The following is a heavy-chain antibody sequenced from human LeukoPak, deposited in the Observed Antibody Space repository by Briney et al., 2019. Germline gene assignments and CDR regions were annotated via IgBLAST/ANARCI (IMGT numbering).Heavy chain of an antibody. D-gene: IGHD3-10*01. CDR2: IYHSGST. J-gene: IGHJ4*02. CDR1: GGSISSGGYS. V-gene: IGHV4-30-2*01. Sequence: SETLSLTCAASGGSISSGGYSWSWIRQPPGKGLEWIGYIYHSGSTYYNPSLKSRVTISVDRSKNQFSLKLSSVTAADTAVYYCASVRFGEFQPTDYWGQGTLVTVSS. CDR3: ASVRFGEFQPTDY.